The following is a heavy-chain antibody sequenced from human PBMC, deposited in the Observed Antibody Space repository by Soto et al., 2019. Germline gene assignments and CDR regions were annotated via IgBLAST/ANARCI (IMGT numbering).Heavy chain of an antibody. D-gene: IGHD5-12*01. CDR2: INPSGGST. CDR1: GYTFTSYY. Sequence: QVQLVQSGAEVKKPGASVKVSCKASGYTFTSYYMHWVRQAPGQGLEWMGIINPSGGSTSYAQKFKGRITMTRDTSTSTVYMELSSLRSEDTAVYYCARERKYVEIVATIEVMLGYWGQGTLVTVSS. V-gene: IGHV1-46*01. CDR3: ARERKYVEIVATIEVMLGY. J-gene: IGHJ4*02.